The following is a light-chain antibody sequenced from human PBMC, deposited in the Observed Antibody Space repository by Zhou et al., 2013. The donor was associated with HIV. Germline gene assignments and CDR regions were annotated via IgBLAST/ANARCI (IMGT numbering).Light chain of an antibody. CDR2: AAS. CDR1: QGISNY. V-gene: IGKV1-27*01. Sequence: DIQMTQSPSSLSASVGNSVTITCRASQGISNYLAWYQQKPGKVPKLLIYAASTLESGVPSRFSGSGSGTDFTLTISSLQAEDFATYYCQQSDSMPITFGQGTRLHIK. J-gene: IGKJ5*01. CDR3: QQSDSMPIT.